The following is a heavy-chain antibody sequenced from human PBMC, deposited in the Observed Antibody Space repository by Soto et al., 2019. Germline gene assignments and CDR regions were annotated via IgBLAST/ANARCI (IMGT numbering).Heavy chain of an antibody. J-gene: IGHJ3*02. V-gene: IGHV1-58*01. D-gene: IGHD2-2*01. CDR1: GVTFTRSA. CDR2: IIVGSGNT. CDR3: AAGVDCSSTRCYPYNFDI. Sequence: QMQLVQSGPEVKKPWTSVKVSCKASGVTFTRSAVQWVRQARGQRLEWIGWIIVGSGNTNYAQKFQDRVTITRDMSTSTFNMELSSLRFEDTAVSYCAAGVDCSSTRCYPYNFDIWGQGKMVTVSS.